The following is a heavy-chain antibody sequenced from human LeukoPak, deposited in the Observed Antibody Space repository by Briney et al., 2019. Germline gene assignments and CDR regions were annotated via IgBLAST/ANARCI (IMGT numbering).Heavy chain of an antibody. CDR2: IYHSGST. J-gene: IGHJ4*02. D-gene: IGHD3-10*01. Sequence: SETLSLTCAVSGYSISSGYYWGWIRQPPGKGLEWIGSIYHSGSTYYNPSLKSRDTISVDTSKNQFSLKLSSVPAADTAVYYCARHSMVRGVIRSGLTQFDYWGQGTLVTVSS. CDR3: ARHSMVRGVIRSGLTQFDY. V-gene: IGHV4-38-2*01. CDR1: GYSISSGYY.